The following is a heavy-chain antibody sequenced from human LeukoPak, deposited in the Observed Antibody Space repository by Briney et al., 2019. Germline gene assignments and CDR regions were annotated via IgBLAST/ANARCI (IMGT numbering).Heavy chain of an antibody. D-gene: IGHD5-12*01. Sequence: PSETLSLTCAVSGGSVRTRGFYWGWVRQSPGKGLEWVGSVLHTGAIHYNPSLKSRVAISIDRTENQFSLRLTSLTAADTGVYYCARRRANIVSSVFDIWGQGILVTVSS. CDR2: VLHTGAI. CDR3: ARRRANIVSSVFDI. V-gene: IGHV4-39*01. J-gene: IGHJ4*02. CDR1: GGSVRTRGFY.